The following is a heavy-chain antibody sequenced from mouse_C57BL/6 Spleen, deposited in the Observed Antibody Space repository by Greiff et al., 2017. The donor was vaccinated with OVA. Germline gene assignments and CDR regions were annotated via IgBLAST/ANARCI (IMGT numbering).Heavy chain of an antibody. V-gene: IGHV14-2*01. CDR3: ARTDGYYDY. CDR1: GFNIKDYY. Sequence: EVMLQQSGAELVKPGASVKLSCTASGFNIKDYYMHWVKQRTEQGLEWIGRIDPEDGETKYAPQFQGKATITADTSSNTAYLQLSSLTSEDTAVYYCARTDGYYDYWGQGTTLTVSS. CDR2: IDPEDGET. J-gene: IGHJ2*01. D-gene: IGHD2-3*01.